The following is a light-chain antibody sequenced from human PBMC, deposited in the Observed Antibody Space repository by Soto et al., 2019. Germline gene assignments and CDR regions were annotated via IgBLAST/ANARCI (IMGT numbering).Light chain of an antibody. CDR1: SSDVGGYNF. J-gene: IGLJ2*01. Sequence: QSALTQPASVSGSPGQSITISCTGSSSDVGGYNFVSWYQQHPGKVPKLMIYEVTNRPSGVSNRFSGSKSGNTASLTISGLQAEDEADYYCSSYTRSSTLVFGGGTKVTVL. CDR2: EVT. CDR3: SSYTRSSTLV. V-gene: IGLV2-14*01.